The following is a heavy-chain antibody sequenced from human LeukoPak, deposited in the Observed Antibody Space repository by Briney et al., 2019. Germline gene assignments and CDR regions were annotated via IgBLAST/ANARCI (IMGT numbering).Heavy chain of an antibody. CDR3: ARGWLQLIGYFQH. V-gene: IGHV3-30*02. CDR1: GFTFSSYG. J-gene: IGHJ1*01. D-gene: IGHD5-24*01. CDR2: IRYDGSNK. Sequence: PGGSLRLSCAASGFTFSSYGMHWARQAPGKGLEWVAFIRYDGSNKYYADSVKGRFTISRDNSKNTLYLQMNSLRAEDTAVYYCARGWLQLIGYFQHWGQGTLVTVSS.